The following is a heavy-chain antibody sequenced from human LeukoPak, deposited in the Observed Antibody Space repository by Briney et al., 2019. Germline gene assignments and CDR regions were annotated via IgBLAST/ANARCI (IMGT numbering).Heavy chain of an antibody. CDR2: MNPNSGNT. D-gene: IGHD3-3*01. V-gene: IGHV1-8*01. Sequence: ASVKVSCKASGYTFTSYDINWVRQATGQGLEWMGWMNPNSGNTGYAQKFQGRVTMTRNTSISTAYMELSSLRSEDTAVYYCARGLIWDYDFWSGYYRLDYYYDMDVWGQGTTVTVSS. CDR3: ARGLIWDYDFWSGYYRLDYYYDMDV. CDR1: GYTFTSYD. J-gene: IGHJ6*02.